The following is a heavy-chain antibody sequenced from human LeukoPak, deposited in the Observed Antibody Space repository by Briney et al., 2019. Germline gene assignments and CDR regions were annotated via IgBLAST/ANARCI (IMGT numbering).Heavy chain of an antibody. V-gene: IGHV3-7*03. CDR2: IKQDGSEK. J-gene: IGHJ4*02. CDR3: ARRYFDY. CDR1: GFTLSSYW. Sequence: PGGSLRLSCAASGFTLSSYWMQWARQAPGKGLEWVANIKQDGSEKYYADSVKGRFIISRDNAKNALYLQMSSLRAEDTAIYYCARRYFDYWGQGTLVTVSS.